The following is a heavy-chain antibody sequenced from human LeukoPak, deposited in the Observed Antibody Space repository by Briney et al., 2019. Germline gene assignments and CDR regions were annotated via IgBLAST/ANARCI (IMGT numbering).Heavy chain of an antibody. V-gene: IGHV3-11*04. CDR3: ARDGGSAWFLDY. Sequence: GGSLRLSCAASGFTFSDNYMSWIRQAPGKGLEWVSYISSSGNTTYNADSVKGRFSITRDNAKNSMYLQMNSLRAEDTAVYYRARDGGSAWFLDYWGQGTLVTVSS. CDR1: GFTFSDNY. CDR2: ISSSGNTT. J-gene: IGHJ4*02. D-gene: IGHD6-19*01.